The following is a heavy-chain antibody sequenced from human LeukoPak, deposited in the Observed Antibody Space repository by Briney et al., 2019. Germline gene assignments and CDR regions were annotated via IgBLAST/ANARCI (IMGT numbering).Heavy chain of an antibody. D-gene: IGHD3-10*01. J-gene: IGHJ4*02. CDR2: ISWNSGSI. Sequence: SGGSLRLSCAASGFTFDDYAMHWVRQAPGKGLEWVSGISWNSGSIGYADSVKGRFTISRDNAKNTLYLQMNSLRAEDTAVCYCASMYGSGSDNFYYFDYWGQGTLVTVSS. CDR1: GFTFDDYA. V-gene: IGHV3-9*01. CDR3: ASMYGSGSDNFYYFDY.